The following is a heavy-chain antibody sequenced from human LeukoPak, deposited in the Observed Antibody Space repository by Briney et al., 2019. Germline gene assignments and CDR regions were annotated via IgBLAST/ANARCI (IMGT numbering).Heavy chain of an antibody. CDR3: ARDRNDYGDYYYYGMDV. CDR1: GFTFSSYA. V-gene: IGHV3-30*04. CDR2: ISYDGSNK. D-gene: IGHD4-17*01. Sequence: GGPRGLSWAASGFTFSSYALYWVRQAPGKGLEWGAVISYDGSNKYYADSVKGRFTISRDNSKNTLYLQMNSLRAEDTAVYYCARDRNDYGDYYYYGMDVWGQGTTVTVSS. J-gene: IGHJ6*02.